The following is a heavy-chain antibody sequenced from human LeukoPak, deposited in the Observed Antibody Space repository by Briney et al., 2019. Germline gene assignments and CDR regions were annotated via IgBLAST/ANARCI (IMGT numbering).Heavy chain of an antibody. J-gene: IGHJ4*02. D-gene: IGHD2-8*01. Sequence: GGSLRLSCVASGFTVSNNYMSWVRQAPGKGLGWGSVIFIGGSTNNADSVNGRLTIYRDNTNNTLYLQMNSLRDEDTAVYDCARGGATRYCTNGVCHYFDYWGQGTLVTVSS. CDR3: ARGGATRYCTNGVCHYFDY. CDR2: IFIGGST. V-gene: IGHV3-66*01. CDR1: GFTVSNNY.